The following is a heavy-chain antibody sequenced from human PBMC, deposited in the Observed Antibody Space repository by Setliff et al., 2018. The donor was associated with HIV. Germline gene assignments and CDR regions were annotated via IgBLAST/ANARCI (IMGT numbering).Heavy chain of an antibody. CDR3: ARWCAAAGCYPAIYHFDS. V-gene: IGHV1-3*04. D-gene: IGHD2-2*01. CDR1: GYTFSEYA. J-gene: IGHJ4*02. CDR2: IDTDNGYR. Sequence: ASVKVSCKASGYTFSEYAIHWVRQAPGQRLEWMGRIDTDNGYRRYSPKLQGRVTITKDTSANTAYMELRGLRSEDTTVYYCARWCAAAGCYPAIYHFDSWGQGTLVTVS.